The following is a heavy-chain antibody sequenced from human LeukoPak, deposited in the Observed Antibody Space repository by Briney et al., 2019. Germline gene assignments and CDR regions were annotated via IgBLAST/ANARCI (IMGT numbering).Heavy chain of an antibody. CDR1: GYTLTELS. CDR3: ATSGYCSGGSCYSGMGAYYYYGMDV. Sequence: ASVKVSCKVSGYTLTELSMHWIRQAAGKGLEGMGGFDPEDGETMYAQKFQGIVTMTEDTSTDTAYMELSSLRSKDTAVYYCATSGYCSGGSCYSGMGAYYYYGMDVWGQGTTVTVSS. CDR2: FDPEDGET. V-gene: IGHV1-24*01. D-gene: IGHD2-15*01. J-gene: IGHJ6*02.